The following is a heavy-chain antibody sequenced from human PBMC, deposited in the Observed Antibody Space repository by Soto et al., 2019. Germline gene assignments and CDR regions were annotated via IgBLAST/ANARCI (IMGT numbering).Heavy chain of an antibody. D-gene: IGHD5-18*01. J-gene: IGHJ6*02. V-gene: IGHV1-69*01. CDR2: IIPIFGTA. CDR1: GGTFSSYA. CDR3: ARGGTAMVLYYYGMDV. Sequence: QVQLVQSGAEVKKPGSSVKVSCKASGGTFSSYAISWVRQAPGQGLEWMGGIIPIFGTANYAQTFQGRVTITADESKSTAYMELSSLRSEDTAVYYCARGGTAMVLYYYGMDVWGQGTTVTVSS.